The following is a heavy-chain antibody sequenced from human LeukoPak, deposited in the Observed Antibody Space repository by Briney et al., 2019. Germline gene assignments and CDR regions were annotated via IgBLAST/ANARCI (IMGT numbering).Heavy chain of an antibody. CDR2: INHSGST. J-gene: IGHJ4*02. CDR3: ARGYRY. D-gene: IGHD3-16*02. CDR1: GGSFSGYY. Sequence: SETLSLTCAVYGGSFSGYYWSWIRQPPGKGLEWIGEINHSGSTNYNPSLKSRVTISVDTSKNQFSLKLSSVTAADPAVYYCARGYRYWGQGTLVTVSS. V-gene: IGHV4-34*01.